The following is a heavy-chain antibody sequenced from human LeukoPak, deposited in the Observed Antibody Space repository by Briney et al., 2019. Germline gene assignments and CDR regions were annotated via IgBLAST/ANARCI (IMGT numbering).Heavy chain of an antibody. CDR3: AKDGGEYYDILTGYYPRLYYMDV. Sequence: GGSLRLSCVASEFTFSTYGMSWVRQAPGKGLEWVSAISGSGGSTYYADSVKGRFTISRDNSKNTLYLQMNSLRAEDTAVYYCAKDGGEYYDILTGYYPRLYYMDVWGKGTTVTISS. CDR2: ISGSGGST. V-gene: IGHV3-23*01. D-gene: IGHD3-9*01. J-gene: IGHJ6*03. CDR1: EFTFSTYG.